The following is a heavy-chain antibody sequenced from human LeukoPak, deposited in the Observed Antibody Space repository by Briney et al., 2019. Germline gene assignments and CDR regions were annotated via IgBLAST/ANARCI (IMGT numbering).Heavy chain of an antibody. Sequence: PSETLSLTCTVSGASISSYYWSRIRQPPGQGLEWIGYIYYTGTTNYNPSLRSRVTISLDTSKNQFSLRLTSVTAADAAIYYCAAGHPVYFNFWGQGTLVTVSS. CDR1: GASISSYY. CDR3: AAGHPVYFNF. V-gene: IGHV4-59*08. CDR2: IYYTGTT. J-gene: IGHJ4*02.